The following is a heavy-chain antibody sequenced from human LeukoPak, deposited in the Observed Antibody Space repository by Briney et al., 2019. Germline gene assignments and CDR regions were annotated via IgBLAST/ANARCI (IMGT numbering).Heavy chain of an antibody. J-gene: IGHJ5*02. CDR2: TYYRSTWYN. Sequence: SQTLSLTCAISGDSVSSNSVTWNWIRQSPSRGLEWLGRTYYRSTWYNDYAISVRGRITVNPDTSKNQFSLHLNSVTPEDSAVYYCARRLTQYDCFDPWGQGILVTVSS. CDR3: ARRLTQYDCFDP. D-gene: IGHD2-2*01. CDR1: GDSVSSNSVT. V-gene: IGHV6-1*01.